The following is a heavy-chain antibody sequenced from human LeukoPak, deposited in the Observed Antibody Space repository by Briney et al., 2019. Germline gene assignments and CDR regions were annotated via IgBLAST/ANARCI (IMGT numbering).Heavy chain of an antibody. Sequence: KTSETLSLTCAVYGGSFSGYYWSWIRQPPGKGLEWIGEINHGGSTNYNPSLKSRVTISVDTSKNQFSLKLSSVTAADTAVYYCARAQSTASFDYWGQGTLVTVSS. D-gene: IGHD4-17*01. CDR2: INHGGST. J-gene: IGHJ4*02. CDR3: ARAQSTASFDY. V-gene: IGHV4-34*01. CDR1: GGSFSGYY.